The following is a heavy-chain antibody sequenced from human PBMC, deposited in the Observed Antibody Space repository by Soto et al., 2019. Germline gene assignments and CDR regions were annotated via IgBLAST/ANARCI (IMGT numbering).Heavy chain of an antibody. J-gene: IGHJ6*02. CDR1: GFTFSSYA. V-gene: IGHV3-30-3*01. D-gene: IGHD3-3*01. CDR2: ISYDGSNK. CDR3: ARDRAYYDFWSGYYNYYYYGMDV. Sequence: GGSLRLSCAASGFTFSSYAMHWVRQAPGKGLEWVAVISYDGSNKYYADSVKGRFTISRDNSKNTLYLQMNSLRAEDTAVYYCARDRAYYDFWSGYYNYYYYGMDVWGQGTTVTVSS.